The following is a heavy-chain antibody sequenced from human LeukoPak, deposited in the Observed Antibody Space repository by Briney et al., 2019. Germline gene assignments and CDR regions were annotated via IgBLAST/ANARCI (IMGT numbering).Heavy chain of an antibody. Sequence: ASVKVSGKASGYIFANYFLHWVRQAPGQGLGWMGIIDPRGGSTNYAQKFKGRVTMTRDTSTTTVYMVLSNLRSEDTAMYYCVRANGDYYHYTTDVWGQGTTVTVSS. CDR2: IDPRGGST. D-gene: IGHD4-17*01. CDR1: GYIFANYF. V-gene: IGHV1-46*01. J-gene: IGHJ6*02. CDR3: VRANGDYYHYTTDV.